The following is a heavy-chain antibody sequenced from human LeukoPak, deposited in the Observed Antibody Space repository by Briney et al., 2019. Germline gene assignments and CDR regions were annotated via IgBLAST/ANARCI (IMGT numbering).Heavy chain of an antibody. CDR2: IYYSGRT. V-gene: IGHV4-59*11. D-gene: IGHD4-17*01. CDR3: ARGSRGYGDTDDYCYYMDV. J-gene: IGHJ6*03. CDR1: GVSLSSHN. Sequence: PPETLSPTCTVSGVSLSSHNRSWIRQPPGKGLEWIGYIYYSGRTHYNPSLKRRDTISLDTSQNQFSPKLSAVSPADTPLGYSARGSRGYGDTDDYCYYMDVWGKGTTVTVSS.